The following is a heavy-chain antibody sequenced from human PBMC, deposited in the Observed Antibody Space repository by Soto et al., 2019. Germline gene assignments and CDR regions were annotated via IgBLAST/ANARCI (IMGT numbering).Heavy chain of an antibody. Sequence: PGGSLRLSCAASGFTFSNYGIHWVRQAPGKGLEWVSGMSGSGGSTYYADSVKGRFTISRDNSKNTLYLQMYSLRVEDTAVYYCAKGRTDFDYWGQGTLVTVSS. V-gene: IGHV3-23*01. J-gene: IGHJ4*02. CDR2: MSGSGGST. CDR1: GFTFSNYG. D-gene: IGHD1-1*01. CDR3: AKGRTDFDY.